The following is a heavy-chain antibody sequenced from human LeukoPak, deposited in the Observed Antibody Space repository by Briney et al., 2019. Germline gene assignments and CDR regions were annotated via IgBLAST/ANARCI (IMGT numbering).Heavy chain of an antibody. CDR3: ASHGDRDAYNDYVWGSSRSFNDL. CDR1: GFTLSSYW. D-gene: IGHD3-16*02. CDR2: INSDGSST. V-gene: IGHV3-74*01. Sequence: GGSLRLSCAASGFTLSSYWMHWVRQAPGKGLVWVSRINSDGSSTRYADSVKGRFTISRDNAKNTLYLQMNSLRAEGTAVYYCASHGDRDAYNDYVWGSSRSFNDLWGQGTLVTVSS. J-gene: IGHJ5*02.